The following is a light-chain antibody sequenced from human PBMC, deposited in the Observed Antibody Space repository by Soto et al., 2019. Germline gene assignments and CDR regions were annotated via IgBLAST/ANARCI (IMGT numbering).Light chain of an antibody. Sequence: EVLMTQSPATLSVSPGERATLSCRASQSVGSNLAWYQQKSGQVPRLLIFGASTRATGIPARFSGSGSRTEFTLTISSLQSEDFAVYYCQHYNNWPWTFGQGTRVEI. CDR1: QSVGSN. V-gene: IGKV3-15*01. CDR3: QHYNNWPWT. J-gene: IGKJ1*01. CDR2: GAS.